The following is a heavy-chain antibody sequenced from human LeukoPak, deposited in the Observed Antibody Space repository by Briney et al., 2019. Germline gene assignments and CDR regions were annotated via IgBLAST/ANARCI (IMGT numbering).Heavy chain of an antibody. J-gene: IGHJ6*03. V-gene: IGHV4-34*01. CDR3: ARLGEGLVRGYYYYYMDV. CDR1: SGTFSGYY. Sequence: SETLTLTCAVYSGTFSGYYWTWLRQPPGKGREWSGEFNHSWGAKYNPSLKSRATISVDTSKNQFSLKLRSVTAADTAVYYCARLGEGLVRGYYYYYMDVWGKGTTVTISS. CDR2: FNHSWGA. D-gene: IGHD6-19*01.